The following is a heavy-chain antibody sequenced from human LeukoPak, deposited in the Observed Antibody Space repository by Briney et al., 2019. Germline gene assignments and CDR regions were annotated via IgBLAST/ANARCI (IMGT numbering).Heavy chain of an antibody. CDR1: GGTFSSYA. J-gene: IGHJ4*02. Sequence: ASVKVSCKASGGTFSSYAISWVRQAPGQGLEWMGWINPNSGGTNYAQKFQGRVTMTRDTSISTAYMELSRLRSDDTAVYYCALEYTRWVDYWGQGTLVTVSS. CDR2: INPNSGGT. V-gene: IGHV1-2*02. D-gene: IGHD1-14*01. CDR3: ALEYTRWVDY.